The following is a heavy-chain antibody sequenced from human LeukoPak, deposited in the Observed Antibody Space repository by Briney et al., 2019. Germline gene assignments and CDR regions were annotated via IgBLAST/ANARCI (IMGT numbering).Heavy chain of an antibody. Sequence: GGSLRLSCAASGFTFSSYGMSWVRQAPGKGLEWVSGISGSGGSTYYADSVKSRFTISRDNSKNTLYLQMNSLRAEDTAVYYCARDSSSWYIVDYMDVWGKGTTVTISS. J-gene: IGHJ6*03. D-gene: IGHD6-13*01. V-gene: IGHV3-23*01. CDR3: ARDSSSWYIVDYMDV. CDR2: ISGSGGST. CDR1: GFTFSSYG.